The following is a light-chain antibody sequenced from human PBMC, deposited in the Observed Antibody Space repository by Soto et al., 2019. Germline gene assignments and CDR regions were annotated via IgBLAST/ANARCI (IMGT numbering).Light chain of an antibody. Sequence: EIVLTQSPGTLSLSPGERATLSCRASQSVSSSYLAWYQQKPGQAPRIIIYGASSRATGIPDRFSGSGSGTDFTLTISRLEPEDVAVYYCQQYGSTPRTFGQGTKVDIK. CDR1: QSVSSSY. CDR3: QQYGSTPRT. V-gene: IGKV3-20*01. CDR2: GAS. J-gene: IGKJ1*01.